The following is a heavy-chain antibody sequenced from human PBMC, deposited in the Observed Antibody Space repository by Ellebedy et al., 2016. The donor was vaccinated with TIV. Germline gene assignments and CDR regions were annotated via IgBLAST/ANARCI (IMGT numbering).Heavy chain of an antibody. D-gene: IGHD2-15*01. CDR1: GGTFSSYA. CDR3: ASLGGVVVVAATGYFDY. Sequence: SVKVSCXASGGTFSSYAISWVRQAPGQGLEWMGGIIPIFGTANYAQKFQGRVTITADESTSTAYMELSSLRSEDTAVYYCASLGGVVVVAATGYFDYWGQGTLVTVSS. J-gene: IGHJ4*02. CDR2: IIPIFGTA. V-gene: IGHV1-69*13.